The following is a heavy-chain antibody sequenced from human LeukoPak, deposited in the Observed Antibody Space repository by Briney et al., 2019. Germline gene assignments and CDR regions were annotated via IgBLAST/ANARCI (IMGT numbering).Heavy chain of an antibody. V-gene: IGHV4-4*02. D-gene: IGHD2-2*02. CDR2: IYHNGTP. CDR3: ATAPILRGEGGEHYKYGMDV. CDR1: GFIFSKAW. Sequence: GSLRLSCAASGFIFSKAWMSWVRQAPGKGLEWIGEIYHNGTPNYSPSLKSRVTISANTIKNQFSLKLTSVTAADTAVYYCATAPILRGEGGEHYKYGMDVWGQGTTVIVSS. J-gene: IGHJ6*02.